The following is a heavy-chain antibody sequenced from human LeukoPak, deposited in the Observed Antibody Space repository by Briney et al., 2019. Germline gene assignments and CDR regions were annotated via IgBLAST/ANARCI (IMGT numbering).Heavy chain of an antibody. Sequence: GGSLRLSCAASGFTFSSYAMHWAGRAPARGLGGVAVISYEGSNKYYADSVKGRFTISRDNSKNTLYLQMNSLRAKDTAVYYCARDHNRGFDYWGQGTLVTVSS. CDR1: GFTFSSYA. D-gene: IGHD1-14*01. CDR3: ARDHNRGFDY. J-gene: IGHJ4*02. V-gene: IGHV3-30*04. CDR2: ISYEGSNK.